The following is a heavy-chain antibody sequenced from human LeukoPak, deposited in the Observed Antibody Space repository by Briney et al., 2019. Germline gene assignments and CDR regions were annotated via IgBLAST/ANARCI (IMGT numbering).Heavy chain of an antibody. V-gene: IGHV3-23*01. CDR3: AKDRGRYYDSSGFYWGYYFDS. D-gene: IGHD3-22*01. Sequence: GGSLRLSCAASFIFSTYAVNWVRQAPGKGLEWVSTISGTGGSTYYADSVKGRFTISRDNSKNTLYLQMSSLRAEDTAVYYCAKDRGRYYDSSGFYWGYYFDSWGQGILVTVST. J-gene: IGHJ4*02. CDR2: ISGTGGST. CDR1: FIFSTYA.